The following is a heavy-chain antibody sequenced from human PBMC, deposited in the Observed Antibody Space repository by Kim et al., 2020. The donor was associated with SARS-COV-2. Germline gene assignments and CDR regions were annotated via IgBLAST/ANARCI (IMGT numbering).Heavy chain of an antibody. J-gene: IGHJ6*03. D-gene: IGHD4-17*01. CDR2: ISGSGGST. Sequence: GGSLRLSCAASGFTFSSYAMSWVRQAPGKGLEWVSAISGSGGSTYYADSVKGRFTISRDNSKNTLYLQMNSLRAEDTAVYYCAKGLTTVTTFNYYYYMDVWGKGTTVTVSS. V-gene: IGHV3-23*01. CDR3: AKGLTTVTTFNYYYYMDV. CDR1: GFTFSSYA.